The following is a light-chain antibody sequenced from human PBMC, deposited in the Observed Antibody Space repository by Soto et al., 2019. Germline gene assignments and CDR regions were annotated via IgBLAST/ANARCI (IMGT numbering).Light chain of an antibody. CDR1: QSVSSSY. CDR2: GAS. V-gene: IGKV3-20*01. CDR3: QQYGSSPLT. J-gene: IGKJ4*01. Sequence: EIVLTQSPGTLSLSPGERATLSCRASQSVSSSYLAWYQHQPGQAPRLLIYGASSRATGIPDRFSGSGSGTDFTLTISRLEPEDFAVYYCQQYGSSPLTFGGGTKVEIK.